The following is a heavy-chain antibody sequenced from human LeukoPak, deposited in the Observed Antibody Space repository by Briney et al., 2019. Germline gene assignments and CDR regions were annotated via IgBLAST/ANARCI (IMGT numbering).Heavy chain of an antibody. CDR2: IIPILGIA. D-gene: IGHD2-21*01. V-gene: IGHV1-69*04. J-gene: IGHJ4*02. CDR1: GDTFSSYA. Sequence: SVKVSCKASGDTFSSYAISWVRQAPGQGLEWMGRIIPILGIANYAQKFQGRVTITADKSTSTAYMELSSLRSEDTAVYYCARGEGIAYRVDYWGQGTLVTGSS. CDR3: ARGEGIAYRVDY.